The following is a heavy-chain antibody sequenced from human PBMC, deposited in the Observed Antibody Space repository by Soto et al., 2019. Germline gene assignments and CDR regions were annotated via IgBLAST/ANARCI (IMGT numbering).Heavy chain of an antibody. D-gene: IGHD1-1*01. CDR3: ARGRYGDY. CDR1: GYDFTTYG. CDR2: ISAHNGNT. J-gene: IGHJ4*01. V-gene: IGHV1-18*01. Sequence: QVHLVQSGAEVKKPGASVKVSCKGSGYDFTTYGITWVRQAPGQGLEWMAWISAHNGNTDYAQKLKGRGTVTRDTSASTAYMELRGLRSDDTAVYYCARGRYGDYWGHGALVTVSS.